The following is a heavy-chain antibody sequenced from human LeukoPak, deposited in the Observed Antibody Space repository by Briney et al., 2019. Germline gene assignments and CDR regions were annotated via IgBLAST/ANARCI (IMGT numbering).Heavy chain of an antibody. CDR3: ARGGSYPSDPFDI. D-gene: IGHD1-26*01. J-gene: IGHJ3*02. V-gene: IGHV3-53*01. Sequence: GGSLRLSCAASGFTVNSNHMIWVRQAPGKGLEWVSVIYSGGSTHYADSVEGRITISRDNSKNTLFLQMNNLRAEDTAVYYCARGGSYPSDPFDIWGQGTRVTVTS. CDR1: GFTVNSNH. CDR2: IYSGGST.